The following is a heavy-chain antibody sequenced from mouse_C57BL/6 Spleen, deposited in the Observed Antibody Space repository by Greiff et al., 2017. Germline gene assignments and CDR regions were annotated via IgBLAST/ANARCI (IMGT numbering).Heavy chain of an antibody. Sequence: QVQLQQSGAELVRPGTSVKMSCKASGYTFTNYWIGWAKQRPGHGLEWIGDIYPGGGYTNYNEKFKGKATLTADKSSSTAYMQFSSLTSEDSAIXYGARDGSNRNYAMDDWGQGTSVTVSS. CDR3: ARDGSNRNYAMDD. CDR2: IYPGGGYT. J-gene: IGHJ4*01. V-gene: IGHV1-63*01. D-gene: IGHD2-5*01. CDR1: GYTFTNYW.